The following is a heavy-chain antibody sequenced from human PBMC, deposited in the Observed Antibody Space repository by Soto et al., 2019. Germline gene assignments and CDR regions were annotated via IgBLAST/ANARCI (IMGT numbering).Heavy chain of an antibody. D-gene: IGHD2-15*01. V-gene: IGHV5-51*01. CDR3: VRSGTSSGRFSDY. Sequence: PGESLKISCKGSGYTFTSYWIGWVRQMPGEGLEWMGVIYPSDSDIRYSPSFQGKVTISADKSITTACLQWSSLKAADTAMYYCVRSGTSSGRFSDYWGQGTLVTVSS. CDR1: GYTFTSYW. CDR2: IYPSDSDI. J-gene: IGHJ4*02.